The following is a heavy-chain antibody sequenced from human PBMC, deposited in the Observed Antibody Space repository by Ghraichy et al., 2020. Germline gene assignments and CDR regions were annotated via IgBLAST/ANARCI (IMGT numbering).Heavy chain of an antibody. Sequence: TLSLTCTVSGGSISSGGYYWSWIRQHPGKGLEWIGYIYYSGSTYYNPSLKSRVTISVDTSKNQFSLKLSSVTAADTAVYYCARDAPEGGHYWGQGTLVTVSS. CDR2: IYYSGST. V-gene: IGHV4-31*03. J-gene: IGHJ4*02. D-gene: IGHD3-16*01. CDR1: GGSISSGGYY. CDR3: ARDAPEGGHY.